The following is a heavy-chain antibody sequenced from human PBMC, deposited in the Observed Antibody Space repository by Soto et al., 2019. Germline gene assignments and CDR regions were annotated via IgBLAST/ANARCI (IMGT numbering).Heavy chain of an antibody. Sequence: QLQLQESGSGLVKPSQTLSLTCAVSGGSISSGGYSWSWIRQPPGKGLEWIGYIYHSGSTYYNPSLKSRVTISVDRSKNQFSLKLSSVTAADTAVYYCARADHLGYSGYQRDNWFDPWGQGTLVTVSS. CDR2: IYHSGST. V-gene: IGHV4-30-2*01. CDR3: ARADHLGYSGYQRDNWFDP. D-gene: IGHD5-12*01. CDR1: GGSISSGGYS. J-gene: IGHJ5*02.